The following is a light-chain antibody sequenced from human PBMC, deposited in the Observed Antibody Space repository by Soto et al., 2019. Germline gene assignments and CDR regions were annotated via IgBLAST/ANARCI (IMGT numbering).Light chain of an antibody. J-gene: IGKJ1*01. Sequence: IVLKQSPGTLSLSPGERATLSCRASQSVSSTYLAWYQQKPGQAPRLLIYGASSRATGIPDRFSGSGSGTDFTLTISRLEPEDFAVYYCQQYSSSPTWTCGQGPRWIS. CDR1: QSVSSTY. CDR3: QQYSSSPTWT. V-gene: IGKV3-20*01. CDR2: GAS.